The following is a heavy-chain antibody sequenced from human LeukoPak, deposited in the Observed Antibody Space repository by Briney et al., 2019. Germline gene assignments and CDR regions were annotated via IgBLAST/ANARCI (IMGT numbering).Heavy chain of an antibody. CDR3: ASTADNITIFGVVIFGAFDI. CDR2: INPNSGGT. Sequence: ASMKVSCKASGYTFIDYCIHWVRQAPGQGLEWMGRINPNSGGTNYAQKFQGRVTITADESTSTAYMELSSLRSEDTAVYYCASTADNITIFGVVIFGAFDIWGQGTMVTVSS. D-gene: IGHD3-3*01. CDR1: GYTFIDYC. V-gene: IGHV1-2*06. J-gene: IGHJ3*02.